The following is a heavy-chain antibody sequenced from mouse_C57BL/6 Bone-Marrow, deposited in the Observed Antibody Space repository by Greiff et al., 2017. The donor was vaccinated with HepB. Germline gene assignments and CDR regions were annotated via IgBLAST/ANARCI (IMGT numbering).Heavy chain of an antibody. V-gene: IGHV1-54*01. Sequence: QVQLQQSGAELVRPGTSVKVSCKASGYAFTNYLIEWVKQRPGQGLEWIGVINPGSGGTNYNEKFKGKATLTADKSSSTAYMQLSSLTSEDSAVYFCARPTDAMDYWGQGTSVTVSS. CDR2: INPGSGGT. CDR1: GYAFTNYL. J-gene: IGHJ4*01. D-gene: IGHD2-10*01. CDR3: ARPTDAMDY.